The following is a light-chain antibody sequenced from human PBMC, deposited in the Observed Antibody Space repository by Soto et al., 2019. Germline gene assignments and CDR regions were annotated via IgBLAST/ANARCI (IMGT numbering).Light chain of an antibody. V-gene: IGLV2-11*01. Sequence: QSALTQPRSVSGSPGQSVTISCTGTSSDVGAYNYVSWHQQHPGKAPKLVIYDVTQRPSGVPDRFSDSKSGIKASLTISGLQAEDEADYYCCSYAAGDSFKFGGGTKLTVL. CDR3: CSYAAGDSFK. J-gene: IGLJ2*01. CDR1: SSDVGAYNY. CDR2: DVT.